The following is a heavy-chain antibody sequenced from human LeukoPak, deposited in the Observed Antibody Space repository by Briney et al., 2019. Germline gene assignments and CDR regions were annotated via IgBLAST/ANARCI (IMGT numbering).Heavy chain of an antibody. CDR2: IYSGGST. CDR3: ATAPGGGGVTTYAFDI. D-gene: IGHD2-15*01. CDR1: GFTVSSNY. V-gene: IGHV3-53*01. Sequence: GGSLRLSCAASGFTVSSNYMSWVRQSPGKGLEWVSVIYSGGSTYYADSVKGRFTISRDNSKNTLYLQMNSLRAEDTAMYYCATAPGGGGVTTYAFDIWGLGTMVTVS. J-gene: IGHJ3*02.